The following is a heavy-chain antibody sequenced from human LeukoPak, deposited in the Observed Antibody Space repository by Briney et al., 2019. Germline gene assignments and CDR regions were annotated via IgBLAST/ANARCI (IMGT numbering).Heavy chain of an antibody. CDR3: ARAGEGYKSYYYYVDV. J-gene: IGHJ6*03. CDR1: GYTFTGYY. V-gene: IGHV1-2*02. D-gene: IGHD5-24*01. CDR2: INPNSDGT. Sequence: ASVKVSCKASGYTFTGYYMHWVRQAPGQGLEWMGWINPNSDGTNYAQKFQGRVTMTRDTSISTAYMELSRLRSDDTAVYYRARAGEGYKSYYYYVDVWGKGTTVTVSS.